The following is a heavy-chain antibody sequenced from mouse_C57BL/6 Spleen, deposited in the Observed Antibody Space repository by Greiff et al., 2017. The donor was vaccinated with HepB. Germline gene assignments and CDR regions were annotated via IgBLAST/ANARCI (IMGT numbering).Heavy chain of an antibody. CDR2: IDPEDGDT. CDR1: GFNIKDYY. D-gene: IGHD4-1*01. V-gene: IGHV14-1*01. J-gene: IGHJ4*01. CDR3: TILNWDAMDY. Sequence: EVQLQQSGAELVRPGASVKLSCTASGFNIKDYYMHWVKQRPEQGLEWIGRIDPEDGDTEYAPKFQGKATMTADTSSNPAYLPLSSLTSEDTAVYYCTILNWDAMDYWGQGTSVTVSS.